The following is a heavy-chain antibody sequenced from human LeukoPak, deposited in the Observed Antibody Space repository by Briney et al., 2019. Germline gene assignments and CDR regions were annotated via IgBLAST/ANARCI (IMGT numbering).Heavy chain of an antibody. CDR3: ARGAYYYGSGSYYSPFDY. V-gene: IGHV4-59*01. J-gene: IGHJ4*02. CDR2: IYYSGST. Sequence: PSETLYLTCTVSGGSISSYYWSWIRQPPGEGLEWIGYIYYSGSTNYNPSLKSRVTISVDTSKNQFSQKLSSVTAADTAVYYCARGAYYYGSGSYYSPFDYWGQGTLVTVSS. CDR1: GGSISSYY. D-gene: IGHD3-10*01.